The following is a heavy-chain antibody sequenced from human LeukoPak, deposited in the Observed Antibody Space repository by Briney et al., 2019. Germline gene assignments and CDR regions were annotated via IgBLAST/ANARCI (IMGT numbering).Heavy chain of an antibody. Sequence: ASVKVSCKASGYTFTSYAMHWVRQALGQRLEWMGWINAGNGNTKYSQKFQGRVTITRDTSASTAYMELSSLRSEDTAVYYCARDRGWELLHFDYWGQGTLVTVSS. V-gene: IGHV1-3*01. CDR3: ARDRGWELLHFDY. J-gene: IGHJ4*02. D-gene: IGHD1-26*01. CDR1: GYTFTSYA. CDR2: INAGNGNT.